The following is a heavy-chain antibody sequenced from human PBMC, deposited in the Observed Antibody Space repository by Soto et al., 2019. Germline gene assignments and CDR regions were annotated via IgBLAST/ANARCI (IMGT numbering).Heavy chain of an antibody. Sequence: PSETLSLTCTVSGGSISSGDYYWSWIRQPPGKGLEWIGYIYYSGSTYYNPSLKSRVTISVDTSKNQFSLKLSSVTAADTAAYYCAREGGEARGYSYGLRWYFDLWGRGTLVTVSS. V-gene: IGHV4-30-4*01. CDR1: GGSISSGDYY. J-gene: IGHJ2*01. CDR2: IYYSGST. CDR3: AREGGEARGYSYGLRWYFDL. D-gene: IGHD5-18*01.